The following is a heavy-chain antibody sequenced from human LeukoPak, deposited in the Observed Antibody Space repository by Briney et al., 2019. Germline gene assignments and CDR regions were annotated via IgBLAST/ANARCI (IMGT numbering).Heavy chain of an antibody. V-gene: IGHV4-34*01. CDR3: ARAQWLRRAFDI. CDR1: GGSFSGYY. D-gene: IGHD5-12*01. CDR2: INHSGST. Sequence: ASETLSLTCAVYGGSFSGYYWSWIRQPPGKGLEWIGEINHSGSTNYNPSLKSRVTISVDTSKNQFSLKLSSVTAADTAVYYCARAQWLRRAFDIWGQGTMVTVSS. J-gene: IGHJ3*02.